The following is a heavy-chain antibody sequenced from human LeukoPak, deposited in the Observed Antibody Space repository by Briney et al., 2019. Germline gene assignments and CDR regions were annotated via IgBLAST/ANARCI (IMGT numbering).Heavy chain of an antibody. D-gene: IGHD5-18*01. CDR2: IYSTGNT. J-gene: IGHJ4*02. V-gene: IGHV4-30-4*01. CDR3: ARDSYSYGYGGFDY. Sequence: PSETLSLTCTVSGGSISSCDRYWSWIRQSPGKGLEWIGYIYSTGNTYYNPSLKSRVIISVDTSKNQFSLELNSVTAADTVVYYCARDSYSYGYGGFDYWGQGILVTVSS. CDR1: GGSISSCDRY.